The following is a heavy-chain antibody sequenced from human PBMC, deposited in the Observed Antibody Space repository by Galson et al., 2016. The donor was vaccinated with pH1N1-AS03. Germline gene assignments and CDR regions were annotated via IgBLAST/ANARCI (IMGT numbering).Heavy chain of an antibody. CDR1: GFTFNNYW. CDR2: INQDGSEK. Sequence: SLRLSCAASGFTFNNYWMNWVRQAPGKELEWVAHINQDGSEKNYVDSVKGRFTISRDNAKNSLYLQMNSLRVEDTAVYYCARDLDDKYRGDLGYWGQGTLVTVSS. V-gene: IGHV3-7*03. D-gene: IGHD5-12*01. CDR3: ARDLDDKYRGDLGY. J-gene: IGHJ4*02.